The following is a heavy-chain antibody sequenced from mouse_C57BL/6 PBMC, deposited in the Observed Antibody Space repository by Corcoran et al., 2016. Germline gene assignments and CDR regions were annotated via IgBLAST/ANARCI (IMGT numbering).Heavy chain of an antibody. CDR1: GYAFSSYW. Sequence: QVQLQQSGAELVKPGASVKISCKASGYAFSSYWMNWVKQRPGKGLEWIGQIYPGDGDTNYNGKFKGKATLTADKSSSTAYMQLSSLTSEDSAVYYCARSFYGSSLGYWGQGTTLTVSS. CDR3: ARSFYGSSLGY. CDR2: IYPGDGDT. J-gene: IGHJ2*01. V-gene: IGHV1-80*01. D-gene: IGHD1-1*01.